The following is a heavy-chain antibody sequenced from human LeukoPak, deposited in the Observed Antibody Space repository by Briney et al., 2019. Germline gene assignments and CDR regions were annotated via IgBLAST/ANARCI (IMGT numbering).Heavy chain of an antibody. V-gene: IGHV3-21*04. Sequence: GRSLRLSCAASGFSFSSYTMNWVRQAPGKGLEWVSSISGSSYYIYYADSVKGRFTISRDNAKNSLYLQMNSLRAEDTAVYYCAKKTWANSGPFDYWGQGTLVTVSS. CDR3: AKKTWANSGPFDY. CDR1: GFSFSSYT. CDR2: ISGSSYYI. D-gene: IGHD4-23*01. J-gene: IGHJ4*02.